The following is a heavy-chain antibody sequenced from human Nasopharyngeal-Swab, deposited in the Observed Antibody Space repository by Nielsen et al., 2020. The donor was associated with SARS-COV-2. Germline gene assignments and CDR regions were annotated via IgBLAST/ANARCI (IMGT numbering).Heavy chain of an antibody. Sequence: GGSLRLSCAASGFTFSNYWMTWVRQAPGKGLEWVANVKQDGTEKYYVDSVKGRFTISRGNAKNSLYLQMNSLRVEDTAVYYCARKSSPFSASVHWGQGSLVTVSS. CDR1: GFTFSNYW. J-gene: IGHJ4*02. CDR3: ARKSSPFSASVH. CDR2: VKQDGTEK. D-gene: IGHD5/OR15-5a*01. V-gene: IGHV3-7*01.